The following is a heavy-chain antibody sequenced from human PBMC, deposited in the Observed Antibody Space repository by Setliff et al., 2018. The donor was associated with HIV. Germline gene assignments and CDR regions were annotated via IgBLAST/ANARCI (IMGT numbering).Heavy chain of an antibody. V-gene: IGHV4-59*01. CDR3: ARGSRGYSYAYYYYYMDV. J-gene: IGHJ6*03. Sequence: SETLSLTCTVSGGSISSYYWSWIRQPPGKGLEWIGYIYYSGSTNYNPSLKSRVTISVDTPKNQFSLKLSSVTAADTAVYYCARGSRGYSYAYYYYYMDVWGKGTTVTV. CDR1: GGSISSYY. CDR2: IYYSGST. D-gene: IGHD5-18*01.